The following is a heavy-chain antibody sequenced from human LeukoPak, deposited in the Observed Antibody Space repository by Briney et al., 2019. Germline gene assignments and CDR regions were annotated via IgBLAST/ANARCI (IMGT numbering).Heavy chain of an antibody. CDR3: ARHPMTTVTRTPYNWFDP. D-gene: IGHD4-17*01. J-gene: IGHJ5*02. V-gene: IGHV1-18*01. CDR1: GYTFISYG. Sequence: RASVKVSCKASGYTFISYGISWVRQAPGQGLEWMGWISAYNGNTNYAQKLQGRVTMTTDTSTSTAYMELRSLRSDDTAVYYCARHPMTTVTRTPYNWFDPWGQGTLVTVSS. CDR2: ISAYNGNT.